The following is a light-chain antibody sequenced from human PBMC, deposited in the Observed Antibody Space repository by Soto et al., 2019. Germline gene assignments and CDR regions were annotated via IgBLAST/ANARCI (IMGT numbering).Light chain of an antibody. CDR3: SSYTTSSAPGV. CDR2: EVS. V-gene: IGLV2-14*01. Sequence: QSALTQPASVSGSPGQSITISYSGSSSDVGAYNFVSWYQQHPGKAPKLMIYEVSNRPSGVSNRFSGSKSGNTASLTISGLQAEDEADYYCSSYTTSSAPGVFGGGTKLTVL. CDR1: SSDVGAYNF. J-gene: IGLJ2*01.